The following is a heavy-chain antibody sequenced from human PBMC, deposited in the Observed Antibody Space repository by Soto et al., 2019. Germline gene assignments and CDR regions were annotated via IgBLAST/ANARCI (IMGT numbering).Heavy chain of an antibody. CDR1: GFTFSSYA. D-gene: IGHD3-22*01. CDR3: ARDLSRDPWLDSSGYPLDY. J-gene: IGHJ4*02. Sequence: PGGSLRLSCAASGFTFSSYAMHWVRQAPGKGLEWVAVISYDGSNKYYADSVKGRFTISRDNSKNTLYLQMNSLRAEDTAVYYCARDLSRDPWLDSSGYPLDYWGQGTLVTVSS. CDR2: ISYDGSNK. V-gene: IGHV3-30-3*01.